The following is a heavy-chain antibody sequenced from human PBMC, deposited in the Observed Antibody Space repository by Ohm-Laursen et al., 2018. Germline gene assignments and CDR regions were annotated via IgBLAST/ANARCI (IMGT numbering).Heavy chain of an antibody. D-gene: IGHD3-22*01. V-gene: IGHV3-23*01. Sequence: SLRLSCAASGFTFSSYWMSWVRQAPGRGLEWVSAMSGSGDSTYYADSVKGRFTISRDNAKNSLYLQMNSLRAEDTAVYYCARSDTYYYDSSGQYYFDYWGQGTLVTVSS. CDR3: ARSDTYYYDSSGQYYFDY. CDR1: GFTFSSYW. CDR2: MSGSGDST. J-gene: IGHJ4*02.